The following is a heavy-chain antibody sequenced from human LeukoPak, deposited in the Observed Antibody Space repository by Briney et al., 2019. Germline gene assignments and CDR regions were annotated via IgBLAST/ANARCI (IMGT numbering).Heavy chain of an antibody. CDR1: SDSFTSVTDY. J-gene: IGHJ4*02. CDR3: ARRGYSYGT. CDR2: INRSGST. D-gene: IGHD5-18*01. V-gene: IGHV4-39*07. Sequence: PSETLSLTCTVSSDSFTSVTDYWAWIRQPSGKGLEWIWEINRSGSTDYNPSLKSRVTISVDTSKNQFSLNLSFVTAADTAVYYCARRGYSYGTWGQGTLVTVSS.